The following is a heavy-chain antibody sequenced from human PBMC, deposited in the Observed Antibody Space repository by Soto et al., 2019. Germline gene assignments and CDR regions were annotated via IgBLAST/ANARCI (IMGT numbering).Heavy chain of an antibody. Sequence: ASVKVSCKASGYTLTSYYMHWVRQAPGQGLEWMGIINPSGGSTSYAQKFQGRVTMTRDTSTSTVYMELSSLRSEDTAVYYCARDRLPKGPLFEYYYYGMDVWGQGTKVTVSS. CDR1: GYTLTSYY. CDR3: ARDRLPKGPLFEYYYYGMDV. CDR2: INPSGGST. D-gene: IGHD3-3*01. J-gene: IGHJ6*02. V-gene: IGHV1-46*01.